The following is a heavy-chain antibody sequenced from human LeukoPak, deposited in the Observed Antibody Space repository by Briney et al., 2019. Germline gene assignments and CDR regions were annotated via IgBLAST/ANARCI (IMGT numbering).Heavy chain of an antibody. CDR2: ISSGSTYR. CDR3: ARDSERRDGFSLYFFDY. CDR1: GFTFNSYT. J-gene: IGHJ4*02. D-gene: IGHD5-24*01. Sequence: GGSLRLSCTASGFTFNSYTMNWVRQAPGKGLEWVSSISSGSTYRYCADSVKGRFTISRDNAENSLFLQMDSLRAEDTALYYCARDSERRDGFSLYFFDYWGRGTPVTVSS. V-gene: IGHV3-21*01.